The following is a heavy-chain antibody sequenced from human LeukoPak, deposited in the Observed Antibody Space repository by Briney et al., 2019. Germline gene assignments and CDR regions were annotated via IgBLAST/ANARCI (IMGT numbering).Heavy chain of an antibody. CDR1: GFTFSSYA. V-gene: IGHV3-23*01. D-gene: IGHD2-2*01. J-gene: IGHJ4*02. CDR3: ARDGGSAMPFDY. CDR2: ISGSGGST. Sequence: GGSLRLPCAASGFTFSSYAMSWVRQAPGKGLEWVSAISGSGGSTYYADSVKGRFTISRDNSKNTVFLQMNSLRAEDTAVYYCARDGGSAMPFDYWGQGTLVTVSS.